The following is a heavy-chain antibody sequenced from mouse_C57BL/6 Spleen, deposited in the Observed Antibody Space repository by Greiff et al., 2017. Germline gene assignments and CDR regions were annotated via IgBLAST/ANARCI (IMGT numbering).Heavy chain of an antibody. J-gene: IGHJ1*03. CDR2: ISYSGST. D-gene: IGHD2-5*01. CDR3: AREDYSNYNWYFDV. CDR1: GYSITSGYD. Sequence: EVKLMESGPGMVKPSQSLSLTCTVTGYSITSGYDWHWIRHFPGNKLEWMGYISYSGSTNYNPSLKSRISITHDTSKNHFFLKLNSVTTEDTATYYCAREDYSNYNWYFDVWGTGTTVTVSS. V-gene: IGHV3-1*01.